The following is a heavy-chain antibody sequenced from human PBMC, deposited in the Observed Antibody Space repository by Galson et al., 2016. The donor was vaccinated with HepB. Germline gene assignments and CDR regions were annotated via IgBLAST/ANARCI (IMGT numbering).Heavy chain of an antibody. V-gene: IGHV3-21*01. CDR2: ISSGSSCI. Sequence: LEWVSSISSGSSCIYYADSVKGRFTISRDNVKKSLYLQMNSLRPEDTAVYYCARVREQQLLDAFDIWGQGIMVTVSS. J-gene: IGHJ3*02. D-gene: IGHD6-13*01. CDR3: ARVREQQLLDAFDI.